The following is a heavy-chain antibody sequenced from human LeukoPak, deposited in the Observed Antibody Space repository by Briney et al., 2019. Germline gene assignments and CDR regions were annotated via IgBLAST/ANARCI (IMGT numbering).Heavy chain of an antibody. J-gene: IGHJ2*01. Sequence: GGSLRLSCAASGFTCSNYAVSWVRQAPGKGLQWVSTIGGSGDNRYYEDSVKGRFTISRDNSRNTVYLQVHGLRADDTAVYYCARNSYGDYWFFDLWGRGTLVTVSS. CDR2: IGGSGDNR. CDR3: ARNSYGDYWFFDL. CDR1: GFTCSNYA. V-gene: IGHV3-23*01. D-gene: IGHD4-17*01.